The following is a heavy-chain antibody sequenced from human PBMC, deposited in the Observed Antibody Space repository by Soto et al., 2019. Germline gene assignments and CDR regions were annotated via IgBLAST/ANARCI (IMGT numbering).Heavy chain of an antibody. J-gene: IGHJ5*02. CDR2: INPYNGNT. D-gene: IGHD2-15*01. V-gene: IGHV1-18*04. Sequence: ASVKVSCKASGYTFTGYYMHWVRQAPGQGLEWMGWINPYNGNTNYAQKLQGRVTMTTDTSTSTAYMELRSLRSDDTAMYYCARDHTLLVAASLGFDPWGQGTLVTVSS. CDR1: GYTFTGYY. CDR3: ARDHTLLVAASLGFDP.